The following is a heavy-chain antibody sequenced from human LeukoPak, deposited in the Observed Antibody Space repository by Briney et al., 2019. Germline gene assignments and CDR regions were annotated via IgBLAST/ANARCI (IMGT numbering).Heavy chain of an antibody. D-gene: IGHD3-22*01. CDR3: VRGPYSYDSSGAFDI. CDR1: GGSISSYY. CDR2: IYYSGST. J-gene: IGHJ3*02. V-gene: IGHV4-59*08. Sequence: SETLSLTCTVSGGSISSYYWSWIRQPPGMGLEWIGYIYYSGSTNYNPSLKSRVTISVDTSKNQFSLKLSSVTAADTAVYFCVRGPYSYDSSGAFDIWGQGTMVTVSS.